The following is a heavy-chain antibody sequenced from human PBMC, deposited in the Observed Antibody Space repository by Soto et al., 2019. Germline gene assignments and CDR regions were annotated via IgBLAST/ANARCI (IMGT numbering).Heavy chain of an antibody. Sequence: SETLSLTCSFSGDSVTSHYLTWIRQSPEKGLEWIGYMHYSGFSHYNPSLKSRLTISIDKSKNQFSLKLTSVTAADTAVYYCARFTLGTWNYYYGMDVWGQGTTVTVSS. CDR1: GDSVTSHY. CDR2: MHYSGFS. CDR3: ARFTLGTWNYYYGMDV. J-gene: IGHJ6*02. V-gene: IGHV4-59*02. D-gene: IGHD6-13*01.